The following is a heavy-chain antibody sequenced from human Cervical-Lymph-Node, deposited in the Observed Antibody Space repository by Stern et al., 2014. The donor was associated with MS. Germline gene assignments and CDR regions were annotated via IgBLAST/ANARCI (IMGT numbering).Heavy chain of an antibody. CDR3: AKGGSGSYLD. V-gene: IGHV3-30*18. CDR2: STYVERDK. Sequence: MQLVESGGGVVQPGRSLRLSCAASGFAFRRYGLHWVRQAPGKGLEWVACSTYVERDKSYTDSVKCRFTVARDKPNNTVDLEMDSLRLEDTAVYYCAKGGSGSYLDWGQGSLVTVSS. CDR1: GFAFRRYG. D-gene: IGHD1-26*01. J-gene: IGHJ4*02.